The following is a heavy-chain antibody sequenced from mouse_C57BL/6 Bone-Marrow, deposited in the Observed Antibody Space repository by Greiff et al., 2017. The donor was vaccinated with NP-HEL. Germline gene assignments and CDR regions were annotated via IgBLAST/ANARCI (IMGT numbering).Heavy chain of an antibody. CDR1: GYTFTSYG. D-gene: IGHD5-5*01. CDR3: ARGRLPYFDV. Sequence: QVQLQQSGAELARPGASVKLSCTASGYTFTSYGISWVKQRTGQGLEWIGEIYPRSGNTYYNEKFKGKATLTADKSSSTAYMERRSLTSEDAAVYFCARGRLPYFDVWGTGTTVTVSS. V-gene: IGHV1-81*01. CDR2: IYPRSGNT. J-gene: IGHJ1*03.